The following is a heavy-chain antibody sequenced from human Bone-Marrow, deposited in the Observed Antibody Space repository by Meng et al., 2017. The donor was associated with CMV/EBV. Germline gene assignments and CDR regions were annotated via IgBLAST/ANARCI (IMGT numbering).Heavy chain of an antibody. V-gene: IGHV3-23*01. J-gene: IGHJ4*02. CDR3: ARVKLGLDY. D-gene: IGHD6-13*01. CDR2: INSDGRT. Sequence: GGSLRLSCAASGFPFSNYAMSWVRQAPGKGLEWVSAINSDGRTEYADSVKGRFTISRVDSKNTLYLQMNSLRAEDTAVYYCARVKLGLDYWGQGTRVTVSS. CDR1: GFPFSNYA.